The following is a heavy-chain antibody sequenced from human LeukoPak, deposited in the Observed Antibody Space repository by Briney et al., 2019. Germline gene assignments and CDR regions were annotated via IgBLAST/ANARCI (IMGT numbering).Heavy chain of an antibody. CDR3: VRDSFYTGYDRGFGY. J-gene: IGHJ4*02. CDR2: VSRNGTRT. D-gene: IGHD5-12*01. CDR1: GFTFSDHA. Sequence: GGSLRLSCATSGFTFSDHALHWVRQAPGKGLQYVSAVSRNGTRTFYADSVKDRFTISRDKSTKTLYLQMGSLRVEDMGVYYCVRDSFYTGYDRGFGYWGQGTLVTVS. V-gene: IGHV3-64*02.